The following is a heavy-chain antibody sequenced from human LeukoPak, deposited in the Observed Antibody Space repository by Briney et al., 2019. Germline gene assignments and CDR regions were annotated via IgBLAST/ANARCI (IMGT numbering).Heavy chain of an antibody. CDR2: ISGDGSST. D-gene: IGHD2-15*01. Sequence: PGGSLRLSCAASGCNFRTYWMHWVRQAPGKGLVWVSRISGDGSSTSYADSVKGRFTISRDNAKNTLYLQMNSLRAEDTAVYYCARALDIVVVNDYWGQGTLVTVSS. V-gene: IGHV3-74*01. CDR3: ARALDIVVVNDY. CDR1: GCNFRTYW. J-gene: IGHJ4*02.